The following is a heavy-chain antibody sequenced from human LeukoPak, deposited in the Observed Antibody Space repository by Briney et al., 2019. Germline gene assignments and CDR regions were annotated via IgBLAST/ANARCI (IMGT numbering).Heavy chain of an antibody. V-gene: IGHV3-49*04. CDR1: GFTFGDYV. J-gene: IGHJ4*02. CDR3: ARRTGSSSPPDY. Sequence: GGSLRLSCTASGFTFGDYVMSWVRQAPGKGLEWVGFIRSKAYGGTTKNAASVKGRFTISRDDSRSIAYLQMNSLKTEDTAVYYCARRTGSSSPPDYWGQGTLVTVSS. CDR2: IRSKAYGGTT. D-gene: IGHD6-6*01.